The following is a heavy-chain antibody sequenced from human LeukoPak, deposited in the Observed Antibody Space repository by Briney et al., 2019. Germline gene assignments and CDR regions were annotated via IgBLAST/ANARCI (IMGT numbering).Heavy chain of an antibody. V-gene: IGHV1-2*02. D-gene: IGHD5-18*01. Sequence: ASVKVSCKASGYTFTGYYMHWLPQAPGQGLEWVGWINPNSGDTRYAQKFQGRVTMTRDTSITTAYMELSTLRSDDTAVYYCAAPGYSYGYVLDHWGQGTLVTVSS. J-gene: IGHJ4*02. CDR3: AAPGYSYGYVLDH. CDR2: INPNSGDT. CDR1: GYTFTGYY.